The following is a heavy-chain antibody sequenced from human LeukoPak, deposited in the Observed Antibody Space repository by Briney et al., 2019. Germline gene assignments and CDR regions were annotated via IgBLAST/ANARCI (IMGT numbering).Heavy chain of an antibody. CDR3: ARVGGYPLSAFDI. CDR1: GGSISSYY. D-gene: IGHD3-22*01. J-gene: IGHJ3*02. V-gene: IGHV4-59*08. CDR2: IYYSESA. Sequence: SETLSLTCTVSGGSISSYYWSWIRQPPGKGLGWIGYIYYSESANYNPSLKSRITISVDTSKNQFSLNLNSVTAADTAVYYCARVGGYPLSAFDIWGQGTMVTVSS.